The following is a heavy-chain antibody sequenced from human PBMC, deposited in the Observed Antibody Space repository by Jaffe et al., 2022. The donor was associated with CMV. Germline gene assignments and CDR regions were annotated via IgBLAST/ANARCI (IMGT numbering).Heavy chain of an antibody. CDR2: IYYSGST. CDR3: ARGGDYLLFDY. V-gene: IGHV4-59*08. Sequence: QVQLQESGPGLVKPSETLSLTCTVSGGSISSYYWSWIRQPPGKGLEWIGYIYYSGSTNYNPSLKSRVTISVDTSKNQFSLKLSSVTAADTAVYYCARGGDYLLFDYWGQGTLVTVSS. J-gene: IGHJ4*02. D-gene: IGHD4-17*01. CDR1: GGSISSYY.